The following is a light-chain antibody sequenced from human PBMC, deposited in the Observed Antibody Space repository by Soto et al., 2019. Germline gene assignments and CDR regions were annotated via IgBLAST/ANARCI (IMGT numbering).Light chain of an antibody. Sequence: QSALTQPASVSGSPGQSITISCTGTSSDVGSYNLVSWYQQHPGKAPKLMIYEVSKRPSGVSNRFSGSKSGNTASLTMSGLQADDEADYYCCSYAGSSTLVFGGGTKLTVL. CDR1: SSDVGSYNL. J-gene: IGLJ2*01. V-gene: IGLV2-23*02. CDR2: EVS. CDR3: CSYAGSSTLV.